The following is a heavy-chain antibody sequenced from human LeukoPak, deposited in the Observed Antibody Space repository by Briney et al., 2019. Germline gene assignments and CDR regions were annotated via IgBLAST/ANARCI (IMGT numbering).Heavy chain of an antibody. V-gene: IGHV1-2*02. CDR1: GYTFTSHG. D-gene: IGHD3-10*01. CDR3: ARDGWFGENWFDP. Sequence: GASVKVSCKASGYTFTSHGISWVRQAPGQGLGWMGWINPNSGGTNYAQKFQGRVTMTRDTSISTAYMELSRLRSDDTAVYYCARDGWFGENWFDPWGQGTLVTVSS. J-gene: IGHJ5*02. CDR2: INPNSGGT.